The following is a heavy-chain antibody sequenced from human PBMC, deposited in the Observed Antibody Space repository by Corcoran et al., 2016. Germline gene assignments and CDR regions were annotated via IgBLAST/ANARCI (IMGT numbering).Heavy chain of an antibody. J-gene: IGHJ6*02. CDR1: GFTFTSSA. Sequence: QMQLVQSGPEVKKPGTSVKVSCKASGFTFTSSAMQWVRQARGQPLEWIGWIVVGSGTANYAQKFQERVTFTRDMSTGTAYMDLSSLRSDDTAVDYWATAMATLYYDGMDVWGQGTTVTVSS. D-gene: IGHD2-15*01. CDR2: IVVGSGTA. CDR3: ATAMATLYYDGMDV. V-gene: IGHV1-58*02.